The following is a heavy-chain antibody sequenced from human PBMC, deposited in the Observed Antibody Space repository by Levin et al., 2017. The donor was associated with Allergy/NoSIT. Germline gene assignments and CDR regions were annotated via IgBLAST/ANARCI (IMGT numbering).Heavy chain of an antibody. CDR3: AKYMRGYTYGPWDY. CDR2: TKQDGSEK. Sequence: GGSLRLSCAASGFTFSSYWMTWVRQAPGKGLEWVANTKQDGSEKYYVDSVKGRFTIPRDNAKNSLYLEMNSLRAEDTAVYYCAKYMRGYTYGPWDYWGQGPLVTVSS. D-gene: IGHD5-18*01. V-gene: IGHV3-7*01. J-gene: IGHJ4*02. CDR1: GFTFSSYW.